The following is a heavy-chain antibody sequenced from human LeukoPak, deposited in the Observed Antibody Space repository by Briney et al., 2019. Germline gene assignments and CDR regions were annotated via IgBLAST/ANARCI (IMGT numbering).Heavy chain of an antibody. CDR3: ARGSGSGSYDAFDI. V-gene: IGHV3-21*01. CDR2: ISSSSSYI. Sequence: GGSLRLSCAASGFTFSSYSMNWVRQAPGKGLEWVSSISSSSSYIYYADSVKGRFTISRDNAKNSLYLQMNSLRAEDTAVYYCARGSGSGSYDAFDIWGQGTMVTVSS. D-gene: IGHD3-10*01. CDR1: GFTFSSYS. J-gene: IGHJ3*02.